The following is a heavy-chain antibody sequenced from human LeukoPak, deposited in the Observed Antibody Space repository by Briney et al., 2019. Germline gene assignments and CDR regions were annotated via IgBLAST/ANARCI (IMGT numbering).Heavy chain of an antibody. CDR3: AKGVATGIAAAEDAFDI. V-gene: IGHV3-23*01. J-gene: IGHJ3*02. D-gene: IGHD6-13*01. CDR1: RFTFSSYA. Sequence: GGSLRLSCAASRFTFSSYAMSWVRQAPGKGLEWVSAISGSGGSTYYADSVKGRFTISRDNSKNTLYLQMNSLRAEDTAVYYCAKGVATGIAAAEDAFDIWGQGTMVTVSS. CDR2: ISGSGGST.